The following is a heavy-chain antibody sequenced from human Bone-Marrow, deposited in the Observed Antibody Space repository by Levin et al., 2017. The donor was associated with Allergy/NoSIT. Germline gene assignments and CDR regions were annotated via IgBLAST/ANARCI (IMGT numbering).Heavy chain of an antibody. V-gene: IGHV3-53*01. Sequence: RPGGSLRLSCAASGFTVSNNYMRWVRQAPGKGLEWVSLIYSGGTTYYADSVKGRFTISRDNSKNTVYLQMNSLRAEDTAVYYCARNRHCIGGRCYSVWGQGTLVTVSS. J-gene: IGHJ4*02. D-gene: IGHD2-15*01. CDR1: GFTVSNNY. CDR3: ARNRHCIGGRCYSV. CDR2: IYSGGTT.